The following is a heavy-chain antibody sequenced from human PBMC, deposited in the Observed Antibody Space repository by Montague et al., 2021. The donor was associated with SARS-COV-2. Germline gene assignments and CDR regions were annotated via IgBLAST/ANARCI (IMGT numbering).Heavy chain of an antibody. J-gene: IGHJ4*02. D-gene: IGHD1-26*01. CDR3: AREVVRYYDLRPDS. Sequence: SETLSLTCTVSGGSIRSTTFYWGWIRQSPGKGLEWIGYTYEGDTTYYXPSLKSRVAISLDPPNYQFSLKLSSMTAADTAVYCCAREVVRYYDLRPDSWGQGTLVTVSS. CDR2: TYEGDTT. CDR1: GGSIRSTTFY. V-gene: IGHV4-39*02.